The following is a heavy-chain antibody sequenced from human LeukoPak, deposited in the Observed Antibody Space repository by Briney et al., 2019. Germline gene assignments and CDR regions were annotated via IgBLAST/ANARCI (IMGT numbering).Heavy chain of an antibody. CDR3: ARANPLAGRGEFDY. CDR1: GGSISSSS. D-gene: IGHD6-19*01. V-gene: IGHV4-4*07. Sequence: SETLSLTCTASGGSISSSSWSWIRQPAGKGLEWIGRIYSTGSTNYSPSLKSRVTMSVVTSKNQFSLKLSSVTSADTAVYYCARANPLAGRGEFDYWGQGTLVTVSS. J-gene: IGHJ4*02. CDR2: IYSTGST.